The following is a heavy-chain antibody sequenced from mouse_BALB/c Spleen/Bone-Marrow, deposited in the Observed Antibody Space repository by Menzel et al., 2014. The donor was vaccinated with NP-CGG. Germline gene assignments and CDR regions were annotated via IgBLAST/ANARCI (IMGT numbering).Heavy chain of an antibody. V-gene: IGHV6-6*02. CDR1: GFTFSNYW. CDR3: TRLRYDEGYYFDY. CDR2: IRLKSNNYGT. J-gene: IGHJ2*01. Sequence: EVKLVESGGGLVQPGGSMKVPCVASGFTFSNYWMNLVRQSPEKGLEWVAEIRLKSNNYGTHYAESVKGRFTISRDDSKSSVYLQMNNLRSEDTGIYYCTRLRYDEGYYFDYWGQGTTLTVSS. D-gene: IGHD2-14*01.